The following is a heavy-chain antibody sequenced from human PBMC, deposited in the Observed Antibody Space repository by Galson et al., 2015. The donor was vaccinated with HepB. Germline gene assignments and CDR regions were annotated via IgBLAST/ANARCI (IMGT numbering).Heavy chain of an antibody. CDR1: GFTFSSYS. J-gene: IGHJ6*02. D-gene: IGHD4-23*01. Sequence: SLRLSCAASGFTFSSYSMNWVRQAPGKGLGWVSYISSSSSTIYYADSVKGRFTISRDNAKNSLYLQMNSLRDEDTAVYYCASLSPTFYGGNLNAQIYYYYYGMDVWGQGTTVTVSS. CDR2: ISSSSSTI. CDR3: ASLSPTFYGGNLNAQIYYYYYGMDV. V-gene: IGHV3-48*02.